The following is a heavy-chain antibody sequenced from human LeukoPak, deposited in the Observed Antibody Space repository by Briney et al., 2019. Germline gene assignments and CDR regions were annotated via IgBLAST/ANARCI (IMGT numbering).Heavy chain of an antibody. D-gene: IGHD5-18*01. V-gene: IGHV3-7*04. CDR2: IDQDGSAE. CDR3: ARADSYGSILDY. CDR1: GFTFSNYW. Sequence: RSGGSLRLSCAASGFTFSNYWMSWVRQSPGRGLEWVANIDQDGSAEHYVDSVGGRFTVSRDNAKNSLYLQIDSLRAEDRAVYYCARADSYGSILDYWGRGTLVTVSS. J-gene: IGHJ4*02.